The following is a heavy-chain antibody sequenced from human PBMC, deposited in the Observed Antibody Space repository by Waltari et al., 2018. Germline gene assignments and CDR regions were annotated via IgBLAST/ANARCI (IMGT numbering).Heavy chain of an antibody. J-gene: IGHJ4*02. D-gene: IGHD1-26*01. CDR3: ARDVVGALDY. V-gene: IGHV3-7*01. CDR1: GFTFSNYW. CDR2: RNQEGSEK. Sequence: EVQLVESGGGLVQPGGSLRLSCAASGFTFSNYWMAWVRQAPGKGLEWVANRNQEGSEKNCVDSVRGRCTISRDNAKNSLYLQMSSLRAEDTAVYYCARDVVGALDYWGQGTLVPVSS.